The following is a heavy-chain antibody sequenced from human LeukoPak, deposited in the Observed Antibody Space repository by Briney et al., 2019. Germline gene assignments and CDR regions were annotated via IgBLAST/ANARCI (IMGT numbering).Heavy chain of an antibody. CDR2: IIPIFGTA. CDR1: GGTFSSYA. Sequence: SVKVSCKASGGTFSSYAISWVRQAPGQGLEWMGGIIPIFGTANYAQKFQGRVTITADKSTSTAYMELSSLRSEDTAVYYCGAEWELLFGPTSRFDPWGQGTLVTVSS. V-gene: IGHV1-69*06. J-gene: IGHJ5*02. CDR3: GAEWELLFGPTSRFDP. D-gene: IGHD1-26*01.